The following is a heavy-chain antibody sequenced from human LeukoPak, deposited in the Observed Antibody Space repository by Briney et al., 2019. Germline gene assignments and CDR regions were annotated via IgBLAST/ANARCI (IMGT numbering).Heavy chain of an antibody. CDR2: ISGSGGST. V-gene: IGHV3-23*01. D-gene: IGHD3-3*01. CDR3: AKGLGDFWSGYYRTRVAIVATGPARGMDV. Sequence: GGSLRLSCAASGFTFSSYAMSWVRQAPGEGLESVSAISGSGGSTYYADSVKGRVTTSRDNSKNTLYLQMNSLRAEDTAVYYCAKGLGDFWSGYYRTRVAIVATGPARGMDVWGTGPTVTVPS. CDR1: GFTFSSYA. J-gene: IGHJ6*03.